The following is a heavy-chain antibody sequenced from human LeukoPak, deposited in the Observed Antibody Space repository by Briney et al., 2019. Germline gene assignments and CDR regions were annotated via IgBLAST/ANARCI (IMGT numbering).Heavy chain of an antibody. V-gene: IGHV4-30-2*01. CDR3: ASNKDSFYDFWSGARGPSHV. J-gene: IGHJ6*04. CDR2: IYHSGST. CDR1: GGSISSGGYY. D-gene: IGHD3-3*01. Sequence: TSETLSLTCTVSGGSISSGGYYWSWIRQPPGKGLEWIGYIYHSGSTYYNPSLKSRVTISVDRSKNQFSLKLSSVTAADTAVYYCASNKDSFYDFWSGARGPSHVWGKGTTVTVSS.